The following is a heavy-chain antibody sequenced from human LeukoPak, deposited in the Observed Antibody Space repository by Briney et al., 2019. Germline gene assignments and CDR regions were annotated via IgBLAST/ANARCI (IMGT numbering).Heavy chain of an antibody. Sequence: GESLKISCKGSGYSFATRWVAWVRQMPGKGLEWMGIIYPDDSDARYSPSFQGQVTISADKSISTAYLQWSSLKASDTAMYFCARGAYCSGSYYNYYGMDVWGQGTTVTVSS. V-gene: IGHV5-51*01. J-gene: IGHJ6*02. D-gene: IGHD3-10*01. CDR3: ARGAYCSGSYYNYYGMDV. CDR1: GYSFATRW. CDR2: IYPDDSDA.